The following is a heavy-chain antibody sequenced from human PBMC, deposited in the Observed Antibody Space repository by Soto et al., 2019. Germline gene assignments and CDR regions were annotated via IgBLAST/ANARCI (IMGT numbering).Heavy chain of an antibody. V-gene: IGHV3-20*04. Sequence: EVQLVESGGGVVRPGGSLRLSCAASGFNFDDYAMSWVRQAPGKGLEWVAGINWNGRSTTYADSLKGRFTISRDNAKNSLHLQINSLRAEDTALYFCARCSSTSCYIMASFDYWGQGTLVTVSS. CDR2: INWNGRST. D-gene: IGHD2-2*02. J-gene: IGHJ4*02. CDR3: ARCSSTSCYIMASFDY. CDR1: GFNFDDYA.